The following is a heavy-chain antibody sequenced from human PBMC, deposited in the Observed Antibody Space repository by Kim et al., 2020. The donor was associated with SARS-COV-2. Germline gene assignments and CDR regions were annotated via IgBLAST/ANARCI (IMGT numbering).Heavy chain of an antibody. V-gene: IGHV4-34*01. CDR3: ARRIGASPYYYDSTGPTDY. J-gene: IGHJ4*02. Sequence: SETLSLTCAVYGGSFSGYYWSWIRQPPGKGLEWIGEIKHSGSTNYNPSLKSRVTISVDTSKNQFSLRLSSVTASDTAVYYCARRIGASPYYYDSTGPTDYWGQGTLVTVSS. CDR1: GGSFSGYY. D-gene: IGHD3-22*01. CDR2: IKHSGST.